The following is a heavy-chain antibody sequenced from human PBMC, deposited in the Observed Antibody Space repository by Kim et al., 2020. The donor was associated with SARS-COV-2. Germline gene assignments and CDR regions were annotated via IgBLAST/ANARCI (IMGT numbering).Heavy chain of an antibody. Sequence: GGSLRLSCAASGFTFSSYAMHWVRQAPGKGLEWVAVISYDGSNKYYADSVKGRFTISRDNSKNTLYLQMNSLRAEDTAVYYCANNYYDRYPRGAFDIWGQRTMVTVSS. CDR2: ISYDGSNK. V-gene: IGHV3-30*04. CDR3: ANNYYDRYPRGAFDI. D-gene: IGHD3-22*01. CDR1: GFTFSSYA. J-gene: IGHJ3*02.